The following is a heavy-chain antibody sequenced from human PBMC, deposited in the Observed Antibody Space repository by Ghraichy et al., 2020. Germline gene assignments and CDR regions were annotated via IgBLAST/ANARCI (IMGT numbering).Heavy chain of an antibody. CDR3: ARVSWLEYAYYFDY. V-gene: IGHV4-31*03. D-gene: IGHD3-3*01. J-gene: IGHJ4*02. CDR2: IYYSGST. Sequence: SETLSLTCTVSGGSISSGGYYWSWIRQHPGKGLEWIGYIYYSGSTYYNPSLKSRVTISVDTSKNQFSLKLSSVTAADTAVYYCARVSWLEYAYYFDYWGQGTLVTVSS. CDR1: GGSISSGGYY.